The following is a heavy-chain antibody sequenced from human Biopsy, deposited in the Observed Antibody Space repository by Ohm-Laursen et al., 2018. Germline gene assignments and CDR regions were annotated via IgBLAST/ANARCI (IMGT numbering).Heavy chain of an antibody. J-gene: IGHJ1*01. CDR3: VREGLDCAGGTCYSGPLDL. Sequence: AASVKVSCKASGYSFTSYGMNWVRQAPGQGLEWVGWISPYFGNTNSTQKLQARVTLSTETSTDTAYMELRSLRYDDTAIYYCVREGLDCAGGTCYSGPLDLWGQGTLITVSS. CDR1: GYSFTSYG. CDR2: ISPYFGNT. V-gene: IGHV1-18*01. D-gene: IGHD2-15*01.